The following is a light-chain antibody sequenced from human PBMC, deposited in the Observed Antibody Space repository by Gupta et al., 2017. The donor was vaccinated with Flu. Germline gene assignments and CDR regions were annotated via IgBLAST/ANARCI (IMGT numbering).Light chain of an antibody. CDR3: QQDDSTRFT. CDR2: WAS. J-gene: IGKJ3*01. Sequence: DIAMTQSPDSLAVSLGERATINCKSSQSVLYSSNNKNYLAWYQQKPGQPPKLLIYWASTRESGVPDRFSGGGSGTDFTLTISSLQAEDVAVYYCQQDDSTRFTFGHGTKVDIK. CDR1: QSVLYSSNNKNY. V-gene: IGKV4-1*01.